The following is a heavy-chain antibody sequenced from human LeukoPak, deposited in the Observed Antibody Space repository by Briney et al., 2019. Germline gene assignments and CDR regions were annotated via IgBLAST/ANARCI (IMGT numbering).Heavy chain of an antibody. CDR3: ARAGFGELIDAFDI. CDR1: GFTFSSYS. D-gene: IGHD3-10*01. CDR2: ISSSSSYI. V-gene: IGHV3-21*01. Sequence: GGSLRLSCAASGFTFSSYSMNWVRQAPGKALEWISSISSSSSYIYYADSVKGRFTISRDNAKNSLYLQMNSLRAEDTAVYYCARAGFGELIDAFDIWGQGTMVTVSS. J-gene: IGHJ3*02.